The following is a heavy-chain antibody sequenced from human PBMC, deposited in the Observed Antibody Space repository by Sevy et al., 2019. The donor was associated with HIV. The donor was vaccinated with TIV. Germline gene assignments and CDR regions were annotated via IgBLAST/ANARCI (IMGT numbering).Heavy chain of an antibody. D-gene: IGHD2-2*01. CDR3: ARAPPVVVVPGAPSWLDP. CDR2: INHSGST. Sequence: SETLSFTCAVYGGSFSGYYWNWIRQTPGKGLEWIGEINHSGSTNYNPSLKSRVTISVDTSKNQFSLRLNSVTAADTAVYYSARAPPVVVVPGAPSWLDPRGQGTLVTVSS. J-gene: IGHJ5*02. CDR1: GGSFSGYY. V-gene: IGHV4-34*01.